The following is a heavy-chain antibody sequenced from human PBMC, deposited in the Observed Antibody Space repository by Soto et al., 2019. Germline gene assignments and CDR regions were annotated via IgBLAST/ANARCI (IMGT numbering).Heavy chain of an antibody. CDR2: ISANGQGI. D-gene: IGHD1-7*01. Sequence: EVQLLESGGGLVQPGGSLRLSCAASGFTFSTYALSWVRQAPGKGLEWVSAISANGQGIYYADSVRGRFTIPRDNSKNTIFLHMDSLRAEDTAVYYCAKDRNYPRDQFHYWGQGTLVTVSS. CDR3: AKDRNYPRDQFHY. CDR1: GFTFSTYA. J-gene: IGHJ4*02. V-gene: IGHV3-23*01.